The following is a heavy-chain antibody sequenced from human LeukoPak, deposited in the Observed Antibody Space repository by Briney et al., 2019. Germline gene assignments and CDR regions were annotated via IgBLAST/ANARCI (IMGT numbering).Heavy chain of an antibody. CDR1: GFTFSSYA. D-gene: IGHD2-15*01. CDR2: ISYDGSNK. J-gene: IGHJ6*02. CDR3: ARAEAMRGGWFVVGYYYGMDV. Sequence: GRSLRLSCAASGFTFSSYAMHWVRQAPGKGLEWVAVISYDGSNKYYADSVKGRFTISRDNSKNTLYLQMNSLRAEDTAVYYCARAEAMRGGWFVVGYYYGMDVWGQGTTVTVSS. V-gene: IGHV3-30-3*01.